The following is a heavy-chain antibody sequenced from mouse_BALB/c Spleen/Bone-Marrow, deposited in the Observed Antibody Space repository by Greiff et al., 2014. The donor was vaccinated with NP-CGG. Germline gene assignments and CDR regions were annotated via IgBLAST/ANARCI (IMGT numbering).Heavy chain of an antibody. V-gene: IGHV1-82*01. D-gene: IGHD1-1*01. Sequence: EQSGPEMVKPGASVKISCRASGYAFSSSWMNWVKQRPGQGLEWIGRIYPGDGDTNYNGKFKGKATLTADKSSSTAYMQLSSLTSVDSAVYICARTYGSSYFVYWGQGTLVTVSA. J-gene: IGHJ3*01. CDR2: IYPGDGDT. CDR3: ARTYGSSYFVY. CDR1: GYAFSSSW.